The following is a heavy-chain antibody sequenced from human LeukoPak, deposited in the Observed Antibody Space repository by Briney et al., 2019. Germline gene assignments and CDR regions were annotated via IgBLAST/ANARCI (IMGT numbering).Heavy chain of an antibody. Sequence: PGGSLSLSCTASGFDFSSYGMHWVRQAPGKGLEWVGFISYDGSAKFYAESVEGRFTTSRDNSQNTLYLQMNTLRAEDTAVYYCAKAGPNYNNWFDPWSQGTLVTVYS. D-gene: IGHD4/OR15-4a*01. CDR1: GFDFSSYG. V-gene: IGHV3-30*18. CDR2: ISYDGSAK. J-gene: IGHJ5*02. CDR3: AKAGPNYNNWFDP.